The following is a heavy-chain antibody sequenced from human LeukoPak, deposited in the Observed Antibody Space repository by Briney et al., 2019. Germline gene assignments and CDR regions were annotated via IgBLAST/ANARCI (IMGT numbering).Heavy chain of an antibody. Sequence: PGGSLRLSCAASGFTFSSYAMSWVRQAPGKGLEWVSAISGSGGSTYYADSVKGRFTISRDNSKNTLYLQMNSLRAEDTAVYYCAKVIGRQYYDILTGYYTGYYYYYMDVWGKGTTVTVSS. CDR1: GFTFSSYA. J-gene: IGHJ6*03. D-gene: IGHD3-9*01. CDR2: ISGSGGST. V-gene: IGHV3-23*01. CDR3: AKVIGRQYYDILTGYYTGYYYYYMDV.